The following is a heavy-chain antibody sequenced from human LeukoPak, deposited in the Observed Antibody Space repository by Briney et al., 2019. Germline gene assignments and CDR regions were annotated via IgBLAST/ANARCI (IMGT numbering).Heavy chain of an antibody. CDR2: ISAYNGNT. V-gene: IGHV1-18*04. CDR1: GYTLTRYG. J-gene: IGHJ5*02. Sequence: GASVKVSCKASGYTLTRYGISWGRQAPGQGLEWMGWISAYNGNTNYAQKLQGRVTMTTDTSTSTAYMELRSLISDDTAVYYCARDGGTYYYGSGRDPRFDPWGQGTLVTVSS. D-gene: IGHD3-10*01. CDR3: ARDGGTYYYGSGRDPRFDP.